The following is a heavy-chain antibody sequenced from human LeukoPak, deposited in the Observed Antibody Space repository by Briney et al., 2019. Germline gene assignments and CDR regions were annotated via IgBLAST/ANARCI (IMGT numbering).Heavy chain of an antibody. CDR2: IQYDGSKI. D-gene: IGHD5-18*01. Sequence: GGSLRLSCAASGFTFSRLAMHWVRQAPGKGLEWVAFIQYDGSKIYYADSVKGRFTISRDTSKNTLYLQLNSLRPDDTAVYFCANGYNYAIGAYWGQGTLVTVSS. CDR3: ANGYNYAIGAY. V-gene: IGHV3-30*02. CDR1: GFTFSRLA. J-gene: IGHJ4*02.